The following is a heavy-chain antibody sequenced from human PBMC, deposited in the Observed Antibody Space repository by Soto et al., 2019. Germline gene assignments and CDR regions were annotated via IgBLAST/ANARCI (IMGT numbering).Heavy chain of an antibody. V-gene: IGHV3-30*18. CDR1: GFTFSSYG. D-gene: IGHD3-3*01. CDR2: ISYDGSIE. CDR3: AKIGEYYDFWSGYLAS. Sequence: GGSLRLSCASSGFTFSSYGMHWVRQAPGKGLEWVAVISYDGSIEYYADSVKGRFTISRDNSDNTVYLQMNTLRPEDTAVYYCAKIGEYYDFWSGYLASWGRGTLVTVSS. J-gene: IGHJ5*01.